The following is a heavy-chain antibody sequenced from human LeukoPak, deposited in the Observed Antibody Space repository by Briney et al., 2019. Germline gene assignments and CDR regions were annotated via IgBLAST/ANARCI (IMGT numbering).Heavy chain of an antibody. CDR1: GYTFTGYY. V-gene: IGHV1-2*02. CDR3: AREAYYYDSSGQQFDP. J-gene: IGHJ5*02. CDR2: INPNSGGT. Sequence: GASVKVSCKASGYTFTGYYMHWVRQAPGQGLEWMGWINPNSGGTNYAQKFQGRVTMARDTSISTAYMELSRLRSDDTAVYYCAREAYYYDSSGQQFDPWGQGTLVTVSS. D-gene: IGHD3-22*01.